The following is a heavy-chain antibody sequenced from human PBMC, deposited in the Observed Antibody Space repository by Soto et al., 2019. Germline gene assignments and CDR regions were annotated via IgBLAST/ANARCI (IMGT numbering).Heavy chain of an antibody. D-gene: IGHD2-15*01. CDR3: ARGPDIVVVVAATAFDY. V-gene: IGHV4-34*01. J-gene: IGHJ4*02. Sequence: QVQLQQWGAGLLKPSETLSLTCAVYGGSFSGYYWSWIRQPPGKGLEWIGEINHSGSTNYNPSLKGRVTISVDPSKNQFSLKLSSVTAADTAVYYCARGPDIVVVVAATAFDYWGQGTLVTVSS. CDR1: GGSFSGYY. CDR2: INHSGST.